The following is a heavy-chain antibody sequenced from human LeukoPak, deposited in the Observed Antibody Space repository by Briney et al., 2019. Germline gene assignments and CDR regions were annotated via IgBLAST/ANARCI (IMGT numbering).Heavy chain of an antibody. CDR1: GFTFSSYA. V-gene: IGHV3-30*04. Sequence: GGSLRLSCAASGFTFSSYAMHWVRQAPGKGLEWAAVISYDGSNKYYADSVKGRFTISRDNSKNTLYLQMNSLRAEDTAVYYCARSSSRYCSGGSCYSGVLGYFDYWGRGTLVTVSS. J-gene: IGHJ4*02. D-gene: IGHD2-15*01. CDR3: ARSSSRYCSGGSCYSGVLGYFDY. CDR2: ISYDGSNK.